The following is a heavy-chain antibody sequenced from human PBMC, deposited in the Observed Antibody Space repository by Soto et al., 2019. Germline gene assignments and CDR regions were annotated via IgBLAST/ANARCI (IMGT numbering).Heavy chain of an antibody. J-gene: IGHJ5*02. V-gene: IGHV1-18*01. Sequence: QVQLMQSRPEVKTPGASVKLSCKASGYTFSSYVITWVRQAPGQGLEWMGWISPFNSTTNYAQKFQGRVTMTTDTSTSQAYLERRSLRSDDTAVYYCAGGGRRLGWFEPWGQATLVSVSS. CDR2: ISPFNSTT. CDR1: GYTFSSYV. CDR3: AGGGRRLGWFEP. D-gene: IGHD6-25*01.